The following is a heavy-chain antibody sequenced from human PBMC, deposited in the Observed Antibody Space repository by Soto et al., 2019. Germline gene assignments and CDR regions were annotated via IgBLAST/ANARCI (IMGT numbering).Heavy chain of an antibody. CDR1: GFTFSSYW. J-gene: IGHJ6*03. V-gene: IGHV3-7*01. D-gene: IGHD4-17*01. CDR2: IKQDGSEK. CDR3: ATGVTNYYYYYMDV. Sequence: GGSLRLSCAASGFTFSSYWMSWVRQAPGKGLEWVANIKQDGSEKYYVDSVKGRFTISRDNAKNSLYLQMNSLRAEDTAVYYCATGVTNYYYYYMDVWGKGTTVTVSS.